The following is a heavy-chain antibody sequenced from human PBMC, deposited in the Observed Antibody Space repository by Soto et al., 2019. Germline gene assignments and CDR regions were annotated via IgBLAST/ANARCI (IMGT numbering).Heavy chain of an antibody. V-gene: IGHV3-23*01. CDR2: ITDTGGDA. J-gene: IGHJ4*02. CDR1: GLTFGGRA. D-gene: IGHD3-10*01. CDR3: ARGSTDSYPGSRIFDF. Sequence: GGSLRLSCVASGLTFGGRAMSWVRQAPGEGLQWVSTITDTGGDAKYADSVRGRFVISRDNSKKTLYLQMTSLTAEDSAMYFCARGSTDSYPGSRIFDFWGRGTLVTVSS.